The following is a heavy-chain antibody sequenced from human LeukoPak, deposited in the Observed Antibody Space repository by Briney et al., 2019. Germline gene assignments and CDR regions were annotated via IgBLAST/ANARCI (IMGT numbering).Heavy chain of an antibody. Sequence: GASVKVSCKASGGTFSSYAISWVGQAPGQGLEWMGRIIPILGIANYSQKFQGRVTITADKSTSTAYMELSSLRSEDTAVYYCARADYGGNRWFDPWGQGTLVTVSS. CDR1: GGTFSSYA. CDR3: ARADYGGNRWFDP. CDR2: IIPILGIA. D-gene: IGHD4-23*01. J-gene: IGHJ5*02. V-gene: IGHV1-69*04.